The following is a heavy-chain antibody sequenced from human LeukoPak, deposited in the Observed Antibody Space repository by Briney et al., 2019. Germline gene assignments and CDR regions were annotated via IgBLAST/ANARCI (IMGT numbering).Heavy chain of an antibody. V-gene: IGHV4-61*08. D-gene: IGHD5-12*01. Sequence: SQTLSLTCTVSGGSISSGDYYWSWIRQPPGKGLEWIGYIYYSGSTNYNPSLKSRVTISVDTSKNQFSLKLSSVTAADTAVYYCAREGGDMGLRLYYSDYWGQGTLVTVSS. CDR1: GGSISSGDYY. J-gene: IGHJ4*02. CDR3: AREGGDMGLRLYYSDY. CDR2: IYYSGST.